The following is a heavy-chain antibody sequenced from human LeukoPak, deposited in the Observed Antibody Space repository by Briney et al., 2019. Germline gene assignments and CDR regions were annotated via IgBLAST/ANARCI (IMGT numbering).Heavy chain of an antibody. CDR1: GYSFSSGYY. J-gene: IGHJ4*02. Sequence: SETLSLTCTVSGYSFSSGYYWGWIRQPPGKGLEWIGSIYHSGSTYYNLSLKSRGTISVDTSKNQFSLKLSTVTAADTAVYYCAREYYYDSSGYFDYWGQGTLVTVSS. CDR3: AREYYYDSSGYFDY. V-gene: IGHV4-38-2*02. D-gene: IGHD3-22*01. CDR2: IYHSGST.